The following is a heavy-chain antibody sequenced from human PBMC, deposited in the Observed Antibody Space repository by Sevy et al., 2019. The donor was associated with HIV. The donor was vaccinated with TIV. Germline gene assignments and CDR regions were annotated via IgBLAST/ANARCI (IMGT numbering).Heavy chain of an antibody. V-gene: IGHV5-51*01. CDR1: GYSFTSYW. J-gene: IGHJ6*02. Sequence: GESLKISCKGSGYSFTSYWIGWVRQMPGKGLEWMGIIYPGDSDTRYGPSFQGQVTISADKSIGTAYLQWSSLKASDTAMYYCARHHSSSYLDYYYYGMDVWGQGTTVTVSS. CDR2: IYPGDSDT. D-gene: IGHD6-13*01. CDR3: ARHHSSSYLDYYYYGMDV.